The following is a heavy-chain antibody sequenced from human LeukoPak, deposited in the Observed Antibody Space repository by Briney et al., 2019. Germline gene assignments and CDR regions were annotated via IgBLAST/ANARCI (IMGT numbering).Heavy chain of an antibody. J-gene: IGHJ5*02. CDR1: GFTFSSSW. CDR2: MNSDVTTI. CDR3: ARGAPIDH. V-gene: IGHV3-74*01. Sequence: GGSLRPSCAASGFTFSSSWMYWLRQSPGKGLVWVSRMNSDVTTISYADSVRGRFTISRDNAQNTLHLQMDSLRVEDTAVYYCARGAPIDHWGQGVLVTVSS.